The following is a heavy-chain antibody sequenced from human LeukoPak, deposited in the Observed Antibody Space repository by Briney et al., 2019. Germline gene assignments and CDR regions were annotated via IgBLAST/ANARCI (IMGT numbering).Heavy chain of an antibody. V-gene: IGHV3-23*01. J-gene: IGHJ4*02. CDR1: GFTFSSYA. CDR3: AKDQVGDGSGSY. CDR2: ISGSGGST. Sequence: LGGSLRLSCAASGFTFSSYAMSWVRQAPGKGLEWVSAISGSGGSTYYADSVKGRFTISRDNSKNTLYLQMNSLRAEDTAVYYCAKDQVGDGSGSYWGQGTLVTVSS. D-gene: IGHD3-10*01.